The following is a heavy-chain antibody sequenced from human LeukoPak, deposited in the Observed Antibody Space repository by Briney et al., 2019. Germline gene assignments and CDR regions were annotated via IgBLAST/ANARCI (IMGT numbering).Heavy chain of an antibody. J-gene: IGHJ5*02. Sequence: ASVKVSCKASGYTFTGYYMHWVRQAPGQGLEWMGWINPNSGGTNYAQKFQGRVTMTRDTSISTAYMELSRLRSDDTAVYYCARVRVRSIAAAGRGNWFDPWGQGTLVTVSS. V-gene: IGHV1-2*02. CDR1: GYTFTGYY. D-gene: IGHD6-13*01. CDR2: INPNSGGT. CDR3: ARVRVRSIAAAGRGNWFDP.